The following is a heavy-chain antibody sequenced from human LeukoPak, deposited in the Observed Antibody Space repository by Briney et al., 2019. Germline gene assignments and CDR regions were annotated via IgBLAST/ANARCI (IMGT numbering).Heavy chain of an antibody. Sequence: ASVKVSCTASGYTFTAYYVHWVRQAPGQGPEWMGWINPNSGGTNYAQKFQGRVTMTRDTSITTFYLELISLRSDDTAVYYCARIEQQLVYFDYWGQGTLLTVSS. D-gene: IGHD6-13*01. V-gene: IGHV1-2*02. J-gene: IGHJ4*02. CDR3: ARIEQQLVYFDY. CDR2: INPNSGGT. CDR1: GYTFTAYY.